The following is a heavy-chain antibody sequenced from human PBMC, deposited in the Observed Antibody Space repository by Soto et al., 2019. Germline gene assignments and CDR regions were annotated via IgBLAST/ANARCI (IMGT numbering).Heavy chain of an antibody. CDR2: ITPYNGNA. D-gene: IGHD1-26*01. CDR1: GYTFTNFG. J-gene: IGHJ4*02. CDR3: ARARMFSGAHHDY. V-gene: IGHV1-18*04. Sequence: QVHLVQSGAVVENPGASVKVSCKASGYTFTNFGINWVRQAPGHGLEWMGWITPYNGNANYPQKQQDRLTITTDTSTNTAYLELRSLRSDGTSVYFCARARMFSGAHHDYWGQGTRVTVSS.